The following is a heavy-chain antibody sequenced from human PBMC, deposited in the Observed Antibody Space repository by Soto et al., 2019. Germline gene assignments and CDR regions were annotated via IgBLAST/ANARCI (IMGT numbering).Heavy chain of an antibody. J-gene: IGHJ4*02. CDR3: AKALSPGAARRSYFDY. CDR2: ISWNSGSI. Sequence: GGSLRLSCAASGFTFDDYAMHWVRQAPGKGLERVSGISWNSGSIGYADSVKGRFTISRDNAKNSLYLQMNSLRAEDTALYYCAKALSPGAARRSYFDYWGQGTLVTVS. V-gene: IGHV3-9*01. CDR1: GFTFDDYA. D-gene: IGHD6-6*01.